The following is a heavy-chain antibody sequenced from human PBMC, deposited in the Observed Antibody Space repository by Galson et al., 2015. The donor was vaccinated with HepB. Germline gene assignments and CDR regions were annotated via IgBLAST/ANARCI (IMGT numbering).Heavy chain of an antibody. D-gene: IGHD3-16*01. V-gene: IGHV3-33*08. CDR1: GFTFSSYG. Sequence: SLRLSCAASGFTFSSYGMHWVRQAPGKGLEWVAVIWYDGSNKYYADSVKGRFTISRDNSKNTLYLQMNSLRAEDTAVYYCARGGQASYAFDIWGQGTTVTVSS. J-gene: IGHJ3*02. CDR3: ARGGQASYAFDI. CDR2: IWYDGSNK.